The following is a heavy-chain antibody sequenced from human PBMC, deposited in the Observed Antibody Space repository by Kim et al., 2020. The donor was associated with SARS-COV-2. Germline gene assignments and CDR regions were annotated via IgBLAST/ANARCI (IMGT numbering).Heavy chain of an antibody. Sequence: SRVTISVDTSKNQFSLKLSSVTAADTAVYYCARGHPGSSWYIGVRDWFDPWGQGTLVTVSS. V-gene: IGHV4-34*01. CDR3: ARGHPGSSWYIGVRDWFDP. D-gene: IGHD6-13*01. J-gene: IGHJ5*02.